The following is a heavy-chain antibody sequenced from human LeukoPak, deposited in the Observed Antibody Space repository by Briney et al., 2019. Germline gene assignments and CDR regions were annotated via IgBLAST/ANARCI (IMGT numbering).Heavy chain of an antibody. V-gene: IGHV1-69*13. CDR1: GGTFSSYA. D-gene: IGHD2-2*01. Sequence: SVKVSCKASGGTFSSYAISWVRQAPGQGLEWMGGIIPIFGTANYAQKFQGRVTITVDESTSTAYMELSSLRSEDTAVYYCARAIRVVPAGFDPWGQGTLVTVSS. CDR3: ARAIRVVPAGFDP. CDR2: IIPIFGTA. J-gene: IGHJ5*02.